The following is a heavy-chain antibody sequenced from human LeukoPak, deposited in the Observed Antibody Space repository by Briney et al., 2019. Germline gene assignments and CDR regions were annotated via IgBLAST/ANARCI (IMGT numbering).Heavy chain of an antibody. Sequence: PGGSLRLSCAASGFTFSNYWMDWVRQAPGKGLEWVAKIKQDGSTKDYVDSVKGRFTISRDNAKNSLYLQMNSLRAEDTAVYYCARGRGSWYGVYFDYWGQGSLVTVSS. CDR2: IKQDGSTK. CDR3: ARGRGSWYGVYFDY. D-gene: IGHD6-13*01. J-gene: IGHJ4*02. CDR1: GFTFSNYW. V-gene: IGHV3-7*01.